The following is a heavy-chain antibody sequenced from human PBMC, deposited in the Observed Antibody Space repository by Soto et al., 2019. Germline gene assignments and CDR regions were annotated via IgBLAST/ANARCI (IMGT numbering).Heavy chain of an antibody. CDR3: ARELNTDPSAYYSFAY. CDR2: VSTNNADT. J-gene: IGHJ4*02. D-gene: IGHD3-22*01. Sequence: ASVKVSCKTSGYTFTAYGLAWLRQAPGQRPEWMGWVSTNNADTNYAQKLQGRVTMTTETSTRTTYMELRSLRSDDTAVYYCARELNTDPSAYYSFAYWGQGTLVTVSS. CDR1: GYTFTAYG. V-gene: IGHV1-18*01.